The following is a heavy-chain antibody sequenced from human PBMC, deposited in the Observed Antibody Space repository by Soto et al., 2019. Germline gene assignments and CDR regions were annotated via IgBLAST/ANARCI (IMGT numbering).Heavy chain of an antibody. Sequence: KPSETLSLTCTVSVGSISSYYWSCIRHPPGKGLEWIGYIYYSGSTNYNPSLKSRVTISVDTSKNQFSLKLSSVTAADTAVYYCARVADSSGYTNQIDDLGQGTLVTLSS. V-gene: IGHV4-59*01. J-gene: IGHJ4*02. CDR2: IYYSGST. CDR3: ARVADSSGYTNQIDD. D-gene: IGHD3-22*01. CDR1: VGSISSYY.